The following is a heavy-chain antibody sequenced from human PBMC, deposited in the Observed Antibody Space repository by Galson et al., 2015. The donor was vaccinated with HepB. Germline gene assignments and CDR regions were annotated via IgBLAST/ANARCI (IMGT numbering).Heavy chain of an antibody. CDR1: GYTLTTYY. J-gene: IGHJ4*02. V-gene: IGHV1-46*01. D-gene: IGHD5-24*01. Sequence: SVKVSCKASGYTLTTYYIHWVRQAPGQGLEWMGMINPSGGSTTYAQKFQGRVTITRDTSTSTVYMELSSLRSEDTAVYFCARDLIGYINFWGQGTLVTVSS. CDR3: ARDLIGYINF. CDR2: INPSGGST.